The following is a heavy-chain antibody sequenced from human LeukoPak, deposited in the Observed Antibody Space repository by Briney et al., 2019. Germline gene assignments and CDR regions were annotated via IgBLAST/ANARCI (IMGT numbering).Heavy chain of an antibody. D-gene: IGHD1-26*01. Sequence: GGSLRLSCAASGFTFDDYAMHWVRQAPGKGLEWVSGISWNSGSLGYADSVKGRFTISRDNAKNSLYLQMNSLRAEDTALYYCAKDIHGIAGAFDIWGQGTMVTVSS. CDR3: AKDIHGIAGAFDI. J-gene: IGHJ3*02. CDR1: GFTFDDYA. V-gene: IGHV3-9*01. CDR2: ISWNSGSL.